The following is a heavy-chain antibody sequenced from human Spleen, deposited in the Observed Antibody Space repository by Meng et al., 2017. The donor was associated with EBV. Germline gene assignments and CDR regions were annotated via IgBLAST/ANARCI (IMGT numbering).Heavy chain of an antibody. CDR1: GYSFSKYT. V-gene: IGHV1-69*06. J-gene: IGHJ6*02. Sequence: QVQLVQSGCEFKKPGASVKFSCKTSGYSFSKYTLNWVRQAPGQGLEWMGGIIPVFGTANYAQKVQDRVTMTADKSTSTAYMELSSLRSEDTAVYYCARSLDSSGYQYFHYAMDVWGQGTTVTVSS. CDR3: ARSLDSSGYQYFHYAMDV. D-gene: IGHD3-22*01. CDR2: IIPVFGTA.